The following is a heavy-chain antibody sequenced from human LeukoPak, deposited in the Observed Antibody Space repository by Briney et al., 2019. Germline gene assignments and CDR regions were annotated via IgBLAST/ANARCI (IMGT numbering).Heavy chain of an antibody. CDR2: IYTSGST. J-gene: IGHJ3*02. CDR3: ARDRRGGWQQLAHDAFNI. Sequence: SETLSLTCTVSGGSISSYYWSWIRQPAGKGLEWIGRIYTSGSTNYNPSLKSRVTMSVDTSKNQFSLKLSSVTAADTAVYYCARDRRGGWQQLAHDAFNIWGQGTMVTVSS. CDR1: GGSISSYY. D-gene: IGHD6-13*01. V-gene: IGHV4-4*07.